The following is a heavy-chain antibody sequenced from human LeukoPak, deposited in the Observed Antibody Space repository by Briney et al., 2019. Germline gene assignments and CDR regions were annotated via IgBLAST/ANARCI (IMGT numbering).Heavy chain of an antibody. CDR2: IIPIFGTA. D-gene: IGHD3-22*01. CDR1: GGTFSSYA. V-gene: IGHV1-69*05. CDR3: ARANFKGLTYNYDSSGYSD. Sequence: GSSVKVSCKASGGTFSSYAISWVRQAPGQGLEWMGRIIPIFGTANYAQKFQGRVTITTDESTSTAYMELSSLRSEDTAVYYCARANFKGLTYNYDSSGYSDWGQGTLVTVSS. J-gene: IGHJ4*02.